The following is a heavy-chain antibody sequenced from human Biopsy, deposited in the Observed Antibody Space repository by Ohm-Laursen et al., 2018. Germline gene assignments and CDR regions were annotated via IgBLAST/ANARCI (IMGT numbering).Heavy chain of an antibody. CDR3: ARVTLPLYLDY. Sequence: ASVKVSCKASDCTFYSYGISWVRQAPGEGLEWMGRISGYNGNTNYAQKFQGRVTMTADTSTSTVYMEVRGLRSDDTAVYYCARVTLPLYLDYWGQGTRVSVFS. J-gene: IGHJ4*02. D-gene: IGHD5/OR15-5a*01. CDR1: DCTFYSYG. CDR2: ISGYNGNT. V-gene: IGHV1-18*04.